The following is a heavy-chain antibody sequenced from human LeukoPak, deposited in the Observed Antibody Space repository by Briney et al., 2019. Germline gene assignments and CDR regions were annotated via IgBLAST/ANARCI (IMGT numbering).Heavy chain of an antibody. D-gene: IGHD3-22*01. CDR1: GFTFSSYD. V-gene: IGHV3-13*01. J-gene: IGHJ3*02. CDR3: ARQPLYYDSSGFRYAFDI. CDR2: IGTAGDT. Sequence: TGGSLRLSCAASGFTFSSYDMHWVRQATGKGLEWVSAIGTAGDTYYPGSVKGRFTISRENAKNSLYLQMNSLRAGDTAVYYCARQPLYYDSSGFRYAFDIWGQGTMVTVSS.